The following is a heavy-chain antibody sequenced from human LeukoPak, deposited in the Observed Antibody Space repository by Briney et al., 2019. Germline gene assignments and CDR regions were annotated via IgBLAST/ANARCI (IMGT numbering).Heavy chain of an antibody. CDR3: ARDGIVVVPAATPTTGMDV. CDR1: AGSISSNY. CDR2: IYTSGST. V-gene: IGHV4-4*07. Sequence: PSETLSLTCTVSAGSISSNYWSWIRQPAGKGLEWIGRIYTSGSTNYNPSPKSRVTMSVDTSKNQFSLKLSSVTAADTAVYYCARDGIVVVPAATPTTGMDVWGQGTTVTVSS. D-gene: IGHD2-2*01. J-gene: IGHJ6*02.